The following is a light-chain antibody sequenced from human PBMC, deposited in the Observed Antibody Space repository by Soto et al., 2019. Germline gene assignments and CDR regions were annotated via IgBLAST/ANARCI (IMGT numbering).Light chain of an antibody. J-gene: IGLJ1*01. Sequence: QSALTQPPSVSGAPGQSVTIACTGTSSDVGSYNRVSWYQQPPGTAPKLLTYDVSNRPSGAPDRFSGSQSGNAASLTISGLQAEDEADYYCSSYTSSSTYVFGTGTKVTFL. V-gene: IGLV2-18*02. CDR1: SSDVGSYNR. CDR2: DVS. CDR3: SSYTSSSTYV.